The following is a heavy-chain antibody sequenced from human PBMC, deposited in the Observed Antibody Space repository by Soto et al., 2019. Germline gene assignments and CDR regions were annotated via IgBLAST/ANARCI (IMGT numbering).Heavy chain of an antibody. V-gene: IGHV3-30*18. Sequence: PVGSLRLSCAASGFTFSSYAMHWVRQAPGKGLEWVAVISYDGSNKYYADSVKGRFTISRDNSKNTLYLQMNSLRAEDTAVYYCAKDRVTMVRGVPGAFDIWGQGTMVTVSS. CDR2: ISYDGSNK. D-gene: IGHD3-10*01. CDR1: GFTFSSYA. CDR3: AKDRVTMVRGVPGAFDI. J-gene: IGHJ3*02.